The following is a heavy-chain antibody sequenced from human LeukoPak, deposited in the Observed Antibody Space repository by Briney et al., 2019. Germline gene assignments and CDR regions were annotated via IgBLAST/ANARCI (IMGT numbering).Heavy chain of an antibody. CDR2: ISSSSSYI. CDR3: ARCPDNWNRLSDAFDI. J-gene: IGHJ3*02. CDR1: GFTSSDYY. V-gene: IGHV3-21*01. D-gene: IGHD1-20*01. Sequence: PGGSLRLSCAASGFTSSDYYMNWIRQAPGKGLEWVSSISSSSSYIYYADSVKGRFTISRDNAKNSLYLQMNSLRAEDTAVYYCARCPDNWNRLSDAFDIWGQGTMVTVSS.